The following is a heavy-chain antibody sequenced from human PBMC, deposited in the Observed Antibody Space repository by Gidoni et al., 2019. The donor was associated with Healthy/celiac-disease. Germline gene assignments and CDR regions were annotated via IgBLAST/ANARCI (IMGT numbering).Heavy chain of an antibody. Sequence: QVQLVESGGGVVQPGRSLRLSCAASGFTFSSYAMHWVRQAPGKGLEWVAVISYDGSNKYYADSVKGRFTISRDNSKNTLYLQMNSLRAEDTAVYYCARDSEWLVQYALGLKDYWGQGTLVTVSS. V-gene: IGHV3-30-3*01. CDR1: GFTFSSYA. CDR2: ISYDGSNK. CDR3: ARDSEWLVQYALGLKDY. D-gene: IGHD6-19*01. J-gene: IGHJ4*02.